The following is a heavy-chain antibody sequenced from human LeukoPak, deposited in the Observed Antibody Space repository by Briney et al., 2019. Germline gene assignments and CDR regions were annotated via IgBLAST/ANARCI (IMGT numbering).Heavy chain of an antibody. CDR1: GGTFSSYA. D-gene: IGHD3-10*01. CDR2: IIPIFGTA. Sequence: ASVKVSCKASGGTFSSYAISWVRQAPGQGLEWMGGIIPIFGTANYAQKFQGRVTITADKSTSTAYMELSSLRSEDTAVYYCAKDITWFGEEGAFDIWGQGTMVTVSS. J-gene: IGHJ3*02. V-gene: IGHV1-69*06. CDR3: AKDITWFGEEGAFDI.